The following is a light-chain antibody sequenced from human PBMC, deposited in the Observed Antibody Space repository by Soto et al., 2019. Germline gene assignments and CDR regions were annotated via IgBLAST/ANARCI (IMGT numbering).Light chain of an antibody. Sequence: ALTQPASVSGSPGQSITISCTGTSSDVGGYNYVSWYQQHPGKAPKLMIYDVSNRPSGVSNRFSGSKSGNTASLTISGLQAEDEADYYCSSYTSSSTLEGVFGGWTKLTVL. CDR1: SSDVGGYNY. CDR3: SSYTSSSTLEGV. J-gene: IGLJ3*02. CDR2: DVS. V-gene: IGLV2-14*01.